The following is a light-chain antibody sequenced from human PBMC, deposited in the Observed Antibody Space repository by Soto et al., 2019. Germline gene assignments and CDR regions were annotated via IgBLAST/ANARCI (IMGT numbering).Light chain of an antibody. Sequence: DIVMTQSPDSLAVSLGERATINCKSSQSVLYTPNNNNYLAWFQQKPGQPPNLLIYWASTRESGAPDRFSGSGSGTDFTLTISSVEAEDVAVYYCHQYARDPFTFGQGTKLEIK. CDR1: QSVLYTPNNNNY. V-gene: IGKV4-1*01. J-gene: IGKJ2*01. CDR3: HQYARDPFT. CDR2: WAS.